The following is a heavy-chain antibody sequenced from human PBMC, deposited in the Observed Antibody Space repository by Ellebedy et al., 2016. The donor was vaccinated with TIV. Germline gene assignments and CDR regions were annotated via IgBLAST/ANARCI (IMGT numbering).Heavy chain of an antibody. CDR3: ASRESTVTTGASMGFDP. CDR2: IYYSGST. V-gene: IGHV4-39*01. J-gene: IGHJ5*02. Sequence: MPSETLSLTCTVSGGSIRSSSYYWGWIRQPPGKGLEWLGSIYYSGSTYYNPSLKSRATISVDTSKNQFSLKLTSVTAADTAVYYCASRESTVTTGASMGFDPWGQGTLVTVSS. D-gene: IGHD4-17*01. CDR1: GGSIRSSSYY.